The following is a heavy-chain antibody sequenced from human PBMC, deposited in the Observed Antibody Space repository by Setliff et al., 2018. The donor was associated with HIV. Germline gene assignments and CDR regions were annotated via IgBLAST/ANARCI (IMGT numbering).Heavy chain of an antibody. J-gene: IGHJ4*02. V-gene: IGHV3-23*01. Sequence: RLSCAASGFTFSSYAMSWVRQAPGKGLEWVSAISGSGGSTYYADSVKGRFTISRDDSKNTLYLQMNSLRAEDTAVYYCAKDLITNYYDSSGYFDYWGQGTLVTVSS. CDR3: AKDLITNYYDSSGYFDY. CDR2: ISGSGGST. D-gene: IGHD3-22*01. CDR1: GFTFSSYA.